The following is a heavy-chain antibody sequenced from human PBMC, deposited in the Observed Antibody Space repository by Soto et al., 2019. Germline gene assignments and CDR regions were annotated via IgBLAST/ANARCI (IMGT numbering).Heavy chain of an antibody. V-gene: IGHV3-48*03. Sequence: EVQLVESGGGLVQPGGSLRLSCAASGFTFSSYEMNWVRQAPGKGLEWVSYISSSGSTIYYADSVKGRFTISRDNAKNSLYLQMNSLRAEDTAVYYCARTSITMIVTGDAFDIWGQGTMVTVSS. D-gene: IGHD3-22*01. CDR3: ARTSITMIVTGDAFDI. CDR1: GFTFSSYE. J-gene: IGHJ3*02. CDR2: ISSSGSTI.